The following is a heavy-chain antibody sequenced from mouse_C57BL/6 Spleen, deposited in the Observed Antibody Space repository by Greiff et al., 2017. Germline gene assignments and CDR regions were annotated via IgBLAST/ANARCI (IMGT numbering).Heavy chain of an antibody. CDR2: ISSGSSTI. V-gene: IGHV5-17*01. Sequence: EVQRVESGGGLVKPGGSLKLSCAASGFTFSDYGMHWVRQAPEKGLEWVAYISSGSSTIYYADTVKGRFPISRDNAKNTLILQMTRLGSEYAAMYYCARDGISMMDYWGQGTSVTVSS. D-gene: IGHD1-3*01. CDR1: GFTFSDYG. J-gene: IGHJ4*01. CDR3: ARDGISMMDY.